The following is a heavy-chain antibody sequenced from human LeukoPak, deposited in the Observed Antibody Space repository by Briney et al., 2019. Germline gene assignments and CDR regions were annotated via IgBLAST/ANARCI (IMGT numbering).Heavy chain of an antibody. CDR2: IWHDGSNK. J-gene: IGHJ4*02. Sequence: GMSLRLSCAASGFTMSSYGRHWLRQAPGKGLEWVAVIWHDGSNKFYADSVKVRFTISRDNPKNTVYLQMNILISGDTAVYYCARGGDEYSRSAQEYWGLGTLVTVSS. CDR3: ARGGDEYSRSAQEY. CDR1: GFTMSSYG. V-gene: IGHV3-33*01. D-gene: IGHD6-6*01.